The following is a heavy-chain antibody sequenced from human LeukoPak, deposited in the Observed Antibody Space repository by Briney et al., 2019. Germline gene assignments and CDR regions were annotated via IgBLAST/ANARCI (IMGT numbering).Heavy chain of an antibody. CDR3: ARDFWGIAAAGYFWFDP. D-gene: IGHD6-13*01. J-gene: IGHJ5*02. V-gene: IGHV1-2*02. Sequence: GASVKVSCKASGYTFTGYYMHWVRQAPGQGLEWMGWINPNSGGTNYAQKFQGRVTMTRDTSISTAYMELSRLRSDDTAVYYCARDFWGIAAAGYFWFDPWGQGTPVTVSS. CDR2: INPNSGGT. CDR1: GYTFTGYY.